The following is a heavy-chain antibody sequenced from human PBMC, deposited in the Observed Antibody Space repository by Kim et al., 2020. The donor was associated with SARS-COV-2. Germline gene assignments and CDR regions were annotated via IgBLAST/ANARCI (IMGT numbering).Heavy chain of an antibody. D-gene: IGHD7-27*01. CDR2: MNPNSGET. V-gene: IGHV1-8*01. Sequence: ASVKVSCKASGYTFTGYDIAWVRQTTGQGLEWIGWMNPNSGETGYAQNFQGRVIMTRNISITTAYMELSSLGSQDTAVYYCARGALTWADWGQGTLVTVS. J-gene: IGHJ4*02. CDR1: GYTFTGYD. CDR3: ARGALTWAD.